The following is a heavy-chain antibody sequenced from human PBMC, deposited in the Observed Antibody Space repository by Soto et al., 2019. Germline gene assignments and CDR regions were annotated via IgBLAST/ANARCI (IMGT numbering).Heavy chain of an antibody. Sequence: GGSLRLSCTASGFAFNNYAMSWVRQAPGEGLEWVSSISGSATSTYYAGSVKGRFTISRDDSKNTLYLQMNSLRAEDTALYYCAKDRIEMATLTPFDFWGQGTLVTVSS. CDR3: AKDRIEMATLTPFDF. J-gene: IGHJ4*02. CDR2: ISGSATST. CDR1: GFAFNNYA. V-gene: IGHV3-23*01. D-gene: IGHD4-4*01.